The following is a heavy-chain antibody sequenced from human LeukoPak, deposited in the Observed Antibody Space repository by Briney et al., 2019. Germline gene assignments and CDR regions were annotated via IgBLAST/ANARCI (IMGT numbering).Heavy chain of an antibody. CDR3: ARRLQLVASGWFDP. J-gene: IGHJ5*02. CDR1: GGSISSSSYY. Sequence: PSETLSLTCTVSGGSISSSSYYWGWLRQPPGKGLEWIGSIYYSGSTYYNPSLKSRVTISVDTSKNQFSLKLSSVTAADTAVYYCARRLQLVASGWFDPWGQGTLVTVSS. V-gene: IGHV4-39*01. D-gene: IGHD6-13*01. CDR2: IYYSGST.